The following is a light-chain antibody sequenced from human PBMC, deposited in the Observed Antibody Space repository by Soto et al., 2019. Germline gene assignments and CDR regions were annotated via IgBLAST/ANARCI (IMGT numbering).Light chain of an antibody. Sequence: EIVLTQSPGSLSLFPGERATLSCRASQSVSSYLAWYQQKPGQAPRLLIYGASSRATGFPDGFSGSGSGTDFSLTISRLEPEDSAVYYCQQYSSPPRTFGQGTKVEIK. CDR3: QQYSSPPRT. V-gene: IGKV3-20*01. CDR2: GAS. CDR1: QSVSSY. J-gene: IGKJ1*01.